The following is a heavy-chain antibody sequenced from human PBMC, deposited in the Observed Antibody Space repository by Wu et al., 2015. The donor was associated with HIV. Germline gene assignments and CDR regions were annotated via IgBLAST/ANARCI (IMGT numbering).Heavy chain of an antibody. V-gene: IGHV1-69*05. D-gene: IGHD3-9*01. J-gene: IGHJ6*02. CDR1: GGSFSNYS. CDR2: IIPIFGTA. CDR3: ASQRVYDILTGYPAHYYYGMDV. Sequence: QVQLVQSGAEVKKPGSSVKVSCQASGGSFSNYSVTWVRQAPGQGLEWMGGIIPIFGTANYAQKFQGRVTITTDESTSTAYMELSSLRSEDTAVYYCASQRVYDILTGYPAHYYYGMDVWGQGTTVTVSS.